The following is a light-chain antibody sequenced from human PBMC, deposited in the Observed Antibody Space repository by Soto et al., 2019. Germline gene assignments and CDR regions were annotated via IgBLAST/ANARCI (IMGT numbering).Light chain of an antibody. V-gene: IGKV1-5*01. CDR1: QSSSSS. CDR3: QQYNSYSL. CDR2: DAS. Sequence: DIQMTQSPSTLSAYVGDRVTITCRARQSSSSSLAWYQQKPWKAPKLLIYDASSLESGAPSRFSGSGSGTEFSLSISSLQPDDFATYYCQQYNSYSLFGQGTKVPIK. J-gene: IGKJ1*01.